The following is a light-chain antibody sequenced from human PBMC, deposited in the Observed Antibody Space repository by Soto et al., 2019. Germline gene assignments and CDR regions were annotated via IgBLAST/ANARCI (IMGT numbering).Light chain of an antibody. CDR3: QQLNFFPIT. V-gene: IGKV1-5*01. Sequence: DIQMTQSPSTLSASVGDRVTITCRASQSSSSWLAWYQQKPGKAPKVLIFDASSLESGVPSRFSGSGSATEFTLTISSLQPEDFATYYCQQLNFFPITFGQGTRLEIK. J-gene: IGKJ5*01. CDR2: DAS. CDR1: QSSSSW.